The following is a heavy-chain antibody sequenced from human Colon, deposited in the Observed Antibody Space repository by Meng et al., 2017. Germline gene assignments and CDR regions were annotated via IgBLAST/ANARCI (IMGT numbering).Heavy chain of an antibody. CDR3: AREEWELRDFDY. J-gene: IGHJ4*02. D-gene: IGHD1-26*01. Sequence: GGSLRLSCAASGFTFSSYEMNWVRQAPGKGLEWVSYISSSGSTIYYADSVKGRFTISRDNAKNSLYLQMNSLRAEDTAVYYCAREEWELRDFDYWGQGTLVTVYS. CDR2: ISSSGSTI. V-gene: IGHV3-48*03. CDR1: GFTFSSYE.